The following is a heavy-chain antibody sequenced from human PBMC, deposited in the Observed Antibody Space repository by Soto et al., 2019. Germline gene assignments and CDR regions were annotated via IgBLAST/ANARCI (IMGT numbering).Heavy chain of an antibody. CDR2: IWYDGSNR. CDR1: GFTFSNYG. CDR3: VRDSDYGSNSGWLDP. Sequence: GGSLRLSCAASGFTFSNYGMHWVRQAPGKGLEWVAVIWYDGSNRYYGDSVKGRFTISRDYSNNTLFLQMNSLRAEDTALYYCVRDSDYGSNSGWLDPWGQGTPVTVSS. D-gene: IGHD4-17*01. J-gene: IGHJ5*02. V-gene: IGHV3-33*01.